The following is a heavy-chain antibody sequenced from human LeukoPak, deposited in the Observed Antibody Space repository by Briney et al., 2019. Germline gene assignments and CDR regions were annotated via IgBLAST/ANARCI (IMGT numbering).Heavy chain of an antibody. Sequence: GGSLRLSCAASGFTFSSYSMNWVRQAPGKGLEWVAVISYDGSNKYYADSVKGRFTISRDNSKNTLYLQMNSLRAEDTAVYYCAKDEGTIFPFDYWGQGTLVTVSS. D-gene: IGHD3-10*02. J-gene: IGHJ4*02. CDR1: GFTFSSYS. CDR2: ISYDGSNK. V-gene: IGHV3-30*18. CDR3: AKDEGTIFPFDY.